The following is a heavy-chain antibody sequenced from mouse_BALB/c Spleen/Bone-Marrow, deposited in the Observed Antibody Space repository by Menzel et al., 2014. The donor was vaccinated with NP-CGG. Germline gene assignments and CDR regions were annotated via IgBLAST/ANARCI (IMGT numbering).Heavy chain of an antibody. CDR3: ARPFYCYFDV. Sequence: EVKLVESGGGLVQPGGSRKLSCAASGFTFSSFGMHWVRQAPEKGLEWVAYISSGSSTIYYADTAKGRFTISRDNPKNTLFLQMTSLRSEDTAMYYCARPFYCYFDVWGAGTTVTVSS. CDR1: GFTFSSFG. D-gene: IGHD1-1*01. CDR2: ISSGSSTI. V-gene: IGHV5-17*02. J-gene: IGHJ1*01.